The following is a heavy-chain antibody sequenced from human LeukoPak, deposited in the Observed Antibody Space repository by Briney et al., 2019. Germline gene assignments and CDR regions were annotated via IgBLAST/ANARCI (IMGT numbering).Heavy chain of an antibody. CDR1: GYTFTRYG. D-gene: IGHD3-22*01. V-gene: IGHV1-18*01. CDR2: ISAYNGNT. CDR3: ARHYYYDSNGYYYDY. J-gene: IGHJ4*02. Sequence: ASVKVSCKASGYTFTRYGISWVRQAPGQGLEWMGWISAYNGNTNYAQKLQGRVTMTADTSTRTAYMELRSLRSDDTAVYYCARHYYYDSNGYYYDYWGQGTLVTASS.